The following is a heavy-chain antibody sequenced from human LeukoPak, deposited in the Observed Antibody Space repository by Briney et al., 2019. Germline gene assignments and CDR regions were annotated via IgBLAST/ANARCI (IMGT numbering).Heavy chain of an antibody. V-gene: IGHV3-21*01. CDR3: ARSCDGDCYSDY. Sequence: PGGSLRLSCAASGFTFSNYSMNWVRQAPGKGLEWVSSIGSTSHFRYYADSLKGRVTISRDNAKNSLYLQMSSLRVEDTAVYYCARSCDGDCYSDYWGQGTLVTVSS. CDR1: GFTFSNYS. CDR2: IGSTSHFR. D-gene: IGHD2-21*02. J-gene: IGHJ4*02.